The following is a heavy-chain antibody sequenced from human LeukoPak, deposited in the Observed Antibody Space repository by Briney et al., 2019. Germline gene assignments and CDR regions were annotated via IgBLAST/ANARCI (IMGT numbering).Heavy chain of an antibody. J-gene: IGHJ4*02. CDR2: ISYDGSSK. V-gene: IGHV3-30-3*01. CDR1: GFTFSSYA. Sequence: GGSLRLSCAASGFTFSSYAMHWVRQAPGKGLEWVAVISYDGSSKYYADSVKGRFTISRDNSKNTLYLQMNSLRAEDTAVYYCAGTARKGGGFDYWGQGTLVTVSS. D-gene: IGHD2-21*02. CDR3: AGTARKGGGFDY.